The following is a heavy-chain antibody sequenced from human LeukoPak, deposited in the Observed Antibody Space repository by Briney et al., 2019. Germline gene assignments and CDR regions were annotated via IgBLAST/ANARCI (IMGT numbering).Heavy chain of an antibody. CDR2: ISYDGSNK. D-gene: IGHD6-13*01. J-gene: IGHJ3*02. Sequence: GVLRLSCAASGFTFSSYAIHWVRQAPGKGLEWVAVISYDGSNKYYADSVKGRFTISRDNSKNTLYLQMNSLRAEDTAVYYCARVASSSWGAFDIWGQGTMVTVSS. CDR3: ARVASSSWGAFDI. V-gene: IGHV3-30-3*01. CDR1: GFTFSSYA.